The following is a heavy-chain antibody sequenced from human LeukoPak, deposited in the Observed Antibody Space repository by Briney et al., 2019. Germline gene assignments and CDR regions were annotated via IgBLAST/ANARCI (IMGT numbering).Heavy chain of an antibody. V-gene: IGHV1-69*06. D-gene: IGHD1-14*01. CDR3: VRSGRGTYFYFDW. J-gene: IGHJ4*02. CDR2: IIPIFGTA. CDR1: GGTFSSYA. Sequence: SVKVSCKASGGTFSSYAISWVRQAPGQGLEWMGGIIPIFGTANYAQKFQGRVTITADKSTSTAYMELRSLTSDDTAVYYCVRSGRGTYFYFDWWGQGTRVTVSS.